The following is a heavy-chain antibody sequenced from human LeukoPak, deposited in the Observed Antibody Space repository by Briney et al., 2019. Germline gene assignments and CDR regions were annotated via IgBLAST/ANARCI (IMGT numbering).Heavy chain of an antibody. J-gene: IGHJ4*02. D-gene: IGHD3-22*01. CDR2: ISGSGGST. CDR3: AKDRYYDSSGYRN. V-gene: IGHV3-23*01. CDR1: GFTFSNYG. Sequence: GGSLRLSCAASGFTFSNYGMSWVRQAPGKGLEWVSAISGSGGSTYYADSVKGRFTISRDNSKNTLYLQMNSLRAEDTAVYYCAKDRYYDSSGYRNWGQGTLVTVSS.